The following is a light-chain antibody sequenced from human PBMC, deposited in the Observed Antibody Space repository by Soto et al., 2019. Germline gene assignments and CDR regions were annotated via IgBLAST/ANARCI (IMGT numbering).Light chain of an antibody. J-gene: IGLJ1*01. CDR2: QDS. CDR1: KLGDKY. V-gene: IGLV3-1*01. CDR3: QAWDSSTAPYV. Sequence: SYELTQPPSVSVPPGQTASITCSGDKLGDKYACWYQQKPGQSPVLVIYQDSKRPSGIPERFSGSNSGNTATLTISGTQAMDEADYYCQAWDSSTAPYVFGTGTKLTVL.